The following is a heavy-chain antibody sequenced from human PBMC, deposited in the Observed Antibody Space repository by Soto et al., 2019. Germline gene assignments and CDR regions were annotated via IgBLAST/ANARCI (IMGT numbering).Heavy chain of an antibody. Sequence: QVQLVQSGAEVKKPGSSVKVSCKASGGTFSSYTISWVRQAPGQGLEWMGRIIPILGIANYAQKFQGRVTITADKSTSXDYMELSSLRSEDTAVYYCARDLVEMATFYDYGMDVWGQGNTVTVSS. CDR2: IIPILGIA. CDR3: ARDLVEMATFYDYGMDV. J-gene: IGHJ6*02. CDR1: GGTFSSYT. V-gene: IGHV1-69*08. D-gene: IGHD5-12*01.